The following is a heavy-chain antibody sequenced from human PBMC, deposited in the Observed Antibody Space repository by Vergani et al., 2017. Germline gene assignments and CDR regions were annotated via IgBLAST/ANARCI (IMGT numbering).Heavy chain of an antibody. CDR2: ISPDGFST. V-gene: IGHV1-46*01. D-gene: IGHD2-2*01. CDR1: GYTFTAYY. Sequence: QVQLVQSGAEVGKPGASVKISCKASGYTFTAYYIHWVRQAPEQGLEWVGVISPDGFSTFYAQKFQGRVTITRDTSTSTVYVEVTSLRSDDTAVYYCARGHCSSTSCQNWFDPWGQGTLVTVSS. J-gene: IGHJ5*02. CDR3: ARGHCSSTSCQNWFDP.